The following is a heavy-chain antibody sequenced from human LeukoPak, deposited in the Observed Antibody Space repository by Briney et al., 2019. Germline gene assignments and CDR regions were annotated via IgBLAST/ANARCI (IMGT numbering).Heavy chain of an antibody. J-gene: IGHJ3*02. D-gene: IGHD3-9*01. CDR1: GYTFTGYY. Sequence: ASVKVSCKASGYTFTGYYMHWVRQAPGQGLEWMGWINPNSGGTNYAQKFQGRVTMTRDTSISTAYMELSRLRSDDTAVYYCARHFDWSHDAFDIWGQGTMVTVSS. V-gene: IGHV1-2*02. CDR2: INPNSGGT. CDR3: ARHFDWSHDAFDI.